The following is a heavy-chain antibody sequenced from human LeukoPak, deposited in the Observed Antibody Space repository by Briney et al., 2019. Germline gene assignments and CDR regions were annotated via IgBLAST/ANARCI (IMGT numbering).Heavy chain of an antibody. Sequence: GASVKVSCXASGYTFTSYGISWVRQAPGQGLEWMGWISAYNGNTNYAQKLQGRVTMTTDTSTSTAYMELGSLRSDDTAVYYCARGPGNYYGSGSYYDPWGQGTLVTVSS. V-gene: IGHV1-18*01. CDR1: GYTFTSYG. D-gene: IGHD3-10*01. CDR3: ARGPGNYYGSGSYYDP. J-gene: IGHJ5*02. CDR2: ISAYNGNT.